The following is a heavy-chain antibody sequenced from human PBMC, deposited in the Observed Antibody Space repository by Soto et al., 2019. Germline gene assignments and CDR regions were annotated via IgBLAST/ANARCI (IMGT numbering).Heavy chain of an antibody. Sequence: ASVKVSCKASGYTFTGYYMHWVRQAPGQGLEWMGWINPNSGGTNYAQKFQGWVTMTRDTSISTAYMELSRLRSDDTAVYYCARDQDGSGSKYDAFDIWGQGTMVTVSS. CDR1: GYTFTGYY. J-gene: IGHJ3*02. CDR2: INPNSGGT. D-gene: IGHD6-19*01. CDR3: ARDQDGSGSKYDAFDI. V-gene: IGHV1-2*04.